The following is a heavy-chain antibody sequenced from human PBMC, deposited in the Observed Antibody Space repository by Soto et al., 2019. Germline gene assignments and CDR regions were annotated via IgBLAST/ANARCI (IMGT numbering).Heavy chain of an antibody. CDR3: AHRATVSDAFDI. V-gene: IGHV2-5*02. CDR2: SYWDDDK. CDR1: GFSLRISGVG. D-gene: IGHD5-12*01. Sequence: QITLKESGPTLVKPTQTLTLTCTFSGFSLRISGVGVGWIRQPPGKALEWLALSYWDDDKRYSPSLKSRLTSTKDTSKNQVVLTRTNMDPADTATYYWAHRATVSDAFDIWGQGTMVTVSS. J-gene: IGHJ3*02.